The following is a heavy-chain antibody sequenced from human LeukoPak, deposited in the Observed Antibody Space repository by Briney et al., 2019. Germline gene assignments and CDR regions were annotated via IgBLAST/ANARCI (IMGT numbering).Heavy chain of an antibody. CDR3: ARDHGSYYDY. V-gene: IGHV4-39*07. CDR2: IYYSGST. CDR1: GGSISSSSYY. Sequence: SETLSLTCTVSGGSISSSSYYWGWIRQPPGKGLEWIGSIYYSGSTYYNPSLKSRVTISVDTSKNQFSLKLSSVTAADTAVYYCARDHGSYYDYWGQGTLVTVSS. D-gene: IGHD1-26*01. J-gene: IGHJ4*02.